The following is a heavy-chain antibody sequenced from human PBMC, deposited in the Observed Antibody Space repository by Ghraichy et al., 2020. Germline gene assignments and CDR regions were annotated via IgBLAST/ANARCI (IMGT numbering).Heavy chain of an antibody. CDR2: INHSGST. D-gene: IGHD2-15*01. J-gene: IGHJ6*02. Sequence: SLNISCAVYGGSFSGYYWSWIRQPPGKGLEWIGEINHSGSTNYNPSLKSRVTISVDTSKNQFSLKLSSVTAADTAVYYCARVLRAVVAARDDYYYGMDVWGQGTTVTVSS. V-gene: IGHV4-34*01. CDR3: ARVLRAVVAARDDYYYGMDV. CDR1: GGSFSGYY.